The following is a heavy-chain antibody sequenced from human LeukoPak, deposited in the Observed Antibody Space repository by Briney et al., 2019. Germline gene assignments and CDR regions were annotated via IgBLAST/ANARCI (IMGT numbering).Heavy chain of an antibody. D-gene: IGHD6-13*01. V-gene: IGHV4-38-2*02. CDR3: ARVTSSSWFEGYFDY. Sequence: SETLSLTCTVSGYSISSGYYWGWIRQPPGKGLEWIGNIYHGGSTYHNPSLKSRVTMSGDTSKNQFSLNLSSVTAADTAVYYCARVTSSSWFEGYFDYWGQGTLVTVSS. CDR1: GYSISSGYY. J-gene: IGHJ4*02. CDR2: IYHGGST.